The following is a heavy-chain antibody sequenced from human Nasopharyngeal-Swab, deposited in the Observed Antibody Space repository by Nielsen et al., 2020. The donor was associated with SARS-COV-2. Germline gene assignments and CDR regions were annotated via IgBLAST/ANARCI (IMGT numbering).Heavy chain of an antibody. V-gene: IGHV3-23*01. D-gene: IGHD3-22*01. Sequence: GESLKISCAASGFTFSSYAMSWVRQAPGEGLEWVSAISGSGNNTYYADSVKGRFTISRDNSKKTLYLQMNSLRAEDTAVYYCAKVLTMIVVVTLNAFDIWGQGTMVTVSS. CDR3: AKVLTMIVVVTLNAFDI. CDR2: ISGSGNNT. CDR1: GFTFSSYA. J-gene: IGHJ3*02.